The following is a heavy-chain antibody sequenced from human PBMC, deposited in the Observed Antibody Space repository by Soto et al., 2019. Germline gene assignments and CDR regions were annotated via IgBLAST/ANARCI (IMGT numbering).Heavy chain of an antibody. V-gene: IGHV3-30*03. CDR3: ATGAYYDFWRGPTEDY. Sequence: PGGSLRLSCAASGFTFSTCVMHWVRQAPGKGLEWVAVLGYDGSNKFYADSVKGRFTISRDNSKNTLYLQMNSLRAEDTAVYYCATGAYYDFWRGPTEDYWGQGTLVTVSS. CDR2: LGYDGSNK. D-gene: IGHD3-3*01. J-gene: IGHJ4*02. CDR1: GFTFSTCV.